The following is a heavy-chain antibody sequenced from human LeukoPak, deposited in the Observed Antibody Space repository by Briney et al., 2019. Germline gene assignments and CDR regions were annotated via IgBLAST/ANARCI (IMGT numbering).Heavy chain of an antibody. CDR3: ARGGTYYYDSSGYYYFDY. Sequence: SVKVSFKSSGGTFISYAISWVRQAPGQGLEWMGGIIPIFGTANYAQKFQGRVTITADKSTSTAYMELSSLRSEDTAVYYCARGGTYYYDSSGYYYFDYWGQGTLVTVSS. CDR1: GGTFISYA. J-gene: IGHJ4*02. CDR2: IIPIFGTA. D-gene: IGHD3-22*01. V-gene: IGHV1-69*06.